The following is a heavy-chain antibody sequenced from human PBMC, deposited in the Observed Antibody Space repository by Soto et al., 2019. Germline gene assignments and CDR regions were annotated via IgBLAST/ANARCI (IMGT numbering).Heavy chain of an antibody. CDR1: GGSFSGYY. Sequence: PSETLSLTCAVYGGSFSGYYWSWIRQPPGKGLEWIGEINHSGSTNYNPSLKSRVTISVDTSKDQFSLKLSSVTAADTAVYYCAREGDYGDYNYYMDVWGKGTTVTVS. D-gene: IGHD4-17*01. J-gene: IGHJ6*03. CDR3: AREGDYGDYNYYMDV. V-gene: IGHV4-34*01. CDR2: INHSGST.